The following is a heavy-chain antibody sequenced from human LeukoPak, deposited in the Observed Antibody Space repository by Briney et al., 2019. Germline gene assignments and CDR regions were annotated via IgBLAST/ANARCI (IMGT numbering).Heavy chain of an antibody. CDR2: IYHSGST. CDR3: ARAGGSGSSRDY. Sequence: SETLSLTCTVSGYSISSGYYWGWIRQPPGKGLEWIGSIYHSGSTYYNPSLKSRVTISVDTSKNQFSLKLSSVTAADTAVYYCARAGGSGSSRDYWGQGTLVTVSS. J-gene: IGHJ4*02. V-gene: IGHV4-38-2*02. D-gene: IGHD3-10*01. CDR1: GYSISSGYY.